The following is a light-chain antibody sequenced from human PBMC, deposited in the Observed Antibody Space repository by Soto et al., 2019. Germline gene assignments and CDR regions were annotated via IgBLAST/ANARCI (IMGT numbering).Light chain of an antibody. CDR1: SSDVGGYND. V-gene: IGLV2-14*01. CDR2: EVS. CDR3: SSYTDSRTYV. Sequence: QSVLTQPASVSGSPGQSITISCTGASSDVGGYNDVSWYQQHPGKAPKLMIYEVSNRPSGVSSRFSGSKSGNTASLTISGLQSEDEADYYCSSYTDSRTYVFGTGTKVTVL. J-gene: IGLJ1*01.